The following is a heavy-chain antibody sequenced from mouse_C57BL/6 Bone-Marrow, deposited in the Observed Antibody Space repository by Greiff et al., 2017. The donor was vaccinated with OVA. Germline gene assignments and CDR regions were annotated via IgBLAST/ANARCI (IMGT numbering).Heavy chain of an antibody. Sequence: QVQLQQSGPELVKPGASVKISCKASGYAFSSSWMNWVKQRPGKGLEWIGRIYPGDGDTNYNGKFKGKATLTADKSSSTAYMQLSSLTSEDSAVYFCARHYYGSSHYWYFDVWGTGTTVTVSS. CDR3: ARHYYGSSHYWYFDV. J-gene: IGHJ1*03. V-gene: IGHV1-82*01. CDR1: GYAFSSSW. D-gene: IGHD1-1*01. CDR2: IYPGDGDT.